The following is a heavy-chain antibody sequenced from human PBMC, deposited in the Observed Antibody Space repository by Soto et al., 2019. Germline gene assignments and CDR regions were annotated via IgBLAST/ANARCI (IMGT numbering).Heavy chain of an antibody. D-gene: IGHD6-13*01. V-gene: IGHV3-15*01. CDR2: VKSKVDGGTT. CDR3: ATDLRAAAVFSWRGAYDL. J-gene: IGHJ3*01. CDR1: GFTFSNAW. Sequence: EVQLVESGGGLVKPGGTLRLSCAASGFTFSNAWMAWVRQAPGKGLEWIGRVKSKVDGGTTDFPAPVKGRFGISRDDSKYTLYLQMSSLKIEDTAVYYCATDLRAAAVFSWRGAYDLWGQGTRVTVSS.